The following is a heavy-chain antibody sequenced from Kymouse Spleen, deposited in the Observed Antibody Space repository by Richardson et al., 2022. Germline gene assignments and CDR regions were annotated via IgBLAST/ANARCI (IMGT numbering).Heavy chain of an antibody. D-gene: IGHD5-12*01. Sequence: QVQLVESGGGVVQPGRSLRLSCAASGFTFSSYGMHWVRQAPGKGLEWVAVISYDGSNKYYADSVKGRFTISRDNSKNTLYLQMNSLRAEDTAVYYCAKGDSGYDRDYYYYYGMDVWGQGTTVTVSS. CDR2: ISYDGSNK. CDR1: GFTFSSYG. J-gene: IGHJ6*02. V-gene: IGHV3-30*18. CDR3: AKGDSGYDRDYYYYYGMDV.